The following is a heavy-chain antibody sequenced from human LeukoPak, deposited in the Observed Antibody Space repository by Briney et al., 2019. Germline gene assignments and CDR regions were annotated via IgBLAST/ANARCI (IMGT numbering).Heavy chain of an antibody. CDR3: AREMTTVTTTIDY. CDR2: IYHSGST. Sequence: SETLSLTCAVSGYSISSGYYWGWIRQPPGKGLEWIGSIYHSGSTYYNPSLKSRVTISVDTSKNQFSLKLSSVTAAVTAVYYCAREMTTVTTTIDYWGQGTLVTVSS. D-gene: IGHD4-17*01. J-gene: IGHJ4*02. CDR1: GYSISSGYY. V-gene: IGHV4-38-2*01.